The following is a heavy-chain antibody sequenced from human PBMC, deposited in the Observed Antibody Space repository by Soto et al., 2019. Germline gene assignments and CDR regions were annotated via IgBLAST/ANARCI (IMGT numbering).Heavy chain of an antibody. CDR3: ARGGGVGVAGSAAFDM. V-gene: IGHV1-2*02. Sequence: QLHLVQSGAVVKKPGASVTVSCSASGYPVTAYYMHWVRQAPGRGLEWMGGINPVTGAAKYTQTFQGRVTMTRDTSTSTVFMELSGLTSEDTAVFYWARGGGVGVAGSAAFDMWGQGTLVTVSS. CDR2: INPVTGAA. D-gene: IGHD3-3*01. J-gene: IGHJ3*02. CDR1: GYPVTAYY.